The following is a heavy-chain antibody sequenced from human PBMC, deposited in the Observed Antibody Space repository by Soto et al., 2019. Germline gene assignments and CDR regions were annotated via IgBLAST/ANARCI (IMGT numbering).Heavy chain of an antibody. CDR2: IYWDDDK. V-gene: IGHV2-5*02. D-gene: IGHD6-6*01. CDR1: GFSLSTSDLG. CDR3: AHSKYSRSSFDY. J-gene: IGHJ4*02. Sequence: SGPTLVNPTQTLTLTCTFSGFSLSTSDLGVGWIRQPPGKALDWLAIIYWDDDKRYSPSLKSRLTITKDTSKNQVVLTVTNMDPVDTATYYCAHSKYSRSSFDYWGQGTMVTVYS.